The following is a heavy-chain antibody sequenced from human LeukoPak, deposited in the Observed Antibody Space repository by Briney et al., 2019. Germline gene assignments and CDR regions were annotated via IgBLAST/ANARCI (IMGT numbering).Heavy chain of an antibody. V-gene: IGHV1-24*01. CDR1: GYTLTELS. CDR2: FDPEDGET. D-gene: IGHD6-13*01. J-gene: IGHJ3*02. Sequence: ASVKVSCKVSGYTLTELSMHWVRQAPGKGLEWMGGFDPEDGETIYAQKFQGRVTMTEDTSTDTAYMELSSLRSEDTAVYYCATEEVLYSSSRKDAFDIWGRGTMVTVSS. CDR3: ATEEVLYSSSRKDAFDI.